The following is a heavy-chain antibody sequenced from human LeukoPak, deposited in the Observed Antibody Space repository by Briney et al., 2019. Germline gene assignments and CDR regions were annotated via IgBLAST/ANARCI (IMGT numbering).Heavy chain of an antibody. J-gene: IGHJ4*02. D-gene: IGHD6-13*01. CDR2: ISSSGSTI. CDR3: AREGSSWPFFDY. CDR1: GFTFSDYY. Sequence: GGSLTLSCAASGFTFSDYYMSWIRQSPGKGLEWVSYISSSGSTIYYADSVKGRFTISRDNAKNSLYLRMNSLRAEDTAVYYCAREGSSWPFFDYWGQGTLVTVSS. V-gene: IGHV3-11*01.